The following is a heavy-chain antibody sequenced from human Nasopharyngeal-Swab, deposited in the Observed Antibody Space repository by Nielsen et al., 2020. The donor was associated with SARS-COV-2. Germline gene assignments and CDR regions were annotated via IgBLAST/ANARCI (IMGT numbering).Heavy chain of an antibody. CDR3: ARVAARYYFDY. D-gene: IGHD6-13*01. CDR1: GFPFSSYS. Sequence: GGSLRLSCAASGFPFSSYSMNWVRQAPGKGLEWVSSISSSSSYIYYADSVKGRFTISRDNAKNSLYLQMNSLRAEDTAVYYCARVAARYYFDYWGQGTLVTVSS. J-gene: IGHJ4*02. V-gene: IGHV3-21*01. CDR2: ISSSSSYI.